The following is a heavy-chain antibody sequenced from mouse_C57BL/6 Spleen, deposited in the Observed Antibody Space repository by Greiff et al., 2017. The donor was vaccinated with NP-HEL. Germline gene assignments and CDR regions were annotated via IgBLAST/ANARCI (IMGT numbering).Heavy chain of an antibody. J-gene: IGHJ2*01. CDR1: GYTFTSYS. D-gene: IGHD2-5*01. CDR2: INPCSGYT. V-gene: IGHV1-4*01. CDR3: ARSSNAYFDY. Sequence: QVQLQQSGAELARPGASVTMSCKASGYTFTSYSMHWVKQRPGPGLEWIGYINPCSGYTKYNQKFKDKSTLTADKSSSTAYMQLSSLTSEDSAVYYGARSSNAYFDYWGQGTTLTVSS.